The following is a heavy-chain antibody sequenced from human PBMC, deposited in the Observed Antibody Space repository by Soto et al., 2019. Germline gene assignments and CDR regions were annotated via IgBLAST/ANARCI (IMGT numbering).Heavy chain of an antibody. CDR1: GYAFSNYG. CDR2: ISPYNGNT. D-gene: IGHD5-12*01. J-gene: IGHJ5*02. V-gene: IGHV1-18*04. CDR3: ATSYDSGFDP. Sequence: QIQLVQSGAEVKKPGASVRVSCKASGYAFSNYGISWIRQAPGLGLEWMGWISPYNGNTDYAQSLQGRVTMTTDTFTNTAYMELRSLTSDDTAVYYCATSYDSGFDPWGQGTLVIVSS.